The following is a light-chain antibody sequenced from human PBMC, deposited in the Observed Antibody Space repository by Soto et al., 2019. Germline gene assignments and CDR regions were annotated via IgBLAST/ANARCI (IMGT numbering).Light chain of an antibody. Sequence: EIVFTQSPGTPSLSPGERATLSCRASQSVGSTYLAWYQQKPGQAPRLLIYGASSRATGIPDRFSGSGSETDFTLTISRLEPEDSAVYYCHQYGSSRTFGQGTKVDIK. CDR2: GAS. J-gene: IGKJ1*01. CDR3: HQYGSSRT. CDR1: QSVGSTY. V-gene: IGKV3-20*01.